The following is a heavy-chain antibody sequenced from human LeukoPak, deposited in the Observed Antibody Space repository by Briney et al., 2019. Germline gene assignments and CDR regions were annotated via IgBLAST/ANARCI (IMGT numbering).Heavy chain of an antibody. D-gene: IGHD6-19*01. Sequence: GGSLRLSCAASGFTFSDFYMTWIRQAPGKGLEWVSYISSSGSTIYYADSVKGRFTIYRDNAKNSLYLQMNSLRAEDTAVYYCARDPGSHNSSGWYDYWGQGTLVTVSS. CDR3: ARDPGSHNSSGWYDY. J-gene: IGHJ4*02. CDR2: ISSSGSTI. V-gene: IGHV3-11*01. CDR1: GFTFSDFY.